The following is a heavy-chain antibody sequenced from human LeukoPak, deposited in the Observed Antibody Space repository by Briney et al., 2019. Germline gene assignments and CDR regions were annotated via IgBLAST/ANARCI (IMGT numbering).Heavy chain of an antibody. V-gene: IGHV4-31*03. D-gene: IGHD5-24*01. Sequence: SETLSLTCTVSGGSISSGGYYWSWIRQHPGKVLEWIGYIYYSGNTYYNPSLKSRITISLDTSKNQFYLKLSSVTAADTAVYYCARGSRDYYSPSPYNCFDPWGQGTLVTVSS. CDR3: ARGSRDYYSPSPYNCFDP. CDR1: GGSISSGGYY. CDR2: IYYSGNT. J-gene: IGHJ5*02.